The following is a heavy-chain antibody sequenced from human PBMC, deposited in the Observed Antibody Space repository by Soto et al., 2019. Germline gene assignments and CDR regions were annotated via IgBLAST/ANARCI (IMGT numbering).Heavy chain of an antibody. CDR3: ARVRTGTARGYNWFDP. Sequence: QVQLQESGPGLVKPSETLSLTCTVSGGSISSYYWSWIRQPPGKGLEWIGYIYYSGSTNYNPSLKSRVTISVDTSKNQFSLKLSSVTDADTAVYYCARVRTGTARGYNWFDPWGQGTLVTVSS. CDR1: GGSISSYY. J-gene: IGHJ5*02. V-gene: IGHV4-59*01. D-gene: IGHD1-1*01. CDR2: IYYSGST.